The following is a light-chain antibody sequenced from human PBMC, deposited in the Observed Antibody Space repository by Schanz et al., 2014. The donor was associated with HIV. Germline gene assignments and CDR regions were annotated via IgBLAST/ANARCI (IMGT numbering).Light chain of an antibody. CDR2: DVS. V-gene: IGLV2-8*01. Sequence: QFALTQPPSASGSPGQAVTITCTGTGSDIGGYKYVSWYQQHPGKAPTLIIYDVSKRPSGVSNRFSGSKSGNTASLTISGLQAEDEADYYCSSYAGSNNVIFGGGTKLTVL. CDR1: GSDIGGYKY. CDR3: SSYAGSNNVI. J-gene: IGLJ2*01.